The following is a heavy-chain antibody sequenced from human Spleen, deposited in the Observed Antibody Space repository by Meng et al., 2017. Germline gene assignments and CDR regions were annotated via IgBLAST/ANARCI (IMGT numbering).Heavy chain of an antibody. J-gene: IGHJ4*02. CDR3: ARDEDISAAGKLFGDY. V-gene: IGHV1-2*06. D-gene: IGHD6-25*01. CDR1: GYNFPDYY. CDR2: INPKNGDT. Sequence: QGQLLQCGAEVKKAGASVKVSSKPSGYNFPDYYLHWMRRAPGQGLEWMGRINPKNGDTHYAQKFQARVTMTGDTSISTAYMELSGLRSDDTAMYYCARDEDISAAGKLFGDYWGQGTLVTVSS.